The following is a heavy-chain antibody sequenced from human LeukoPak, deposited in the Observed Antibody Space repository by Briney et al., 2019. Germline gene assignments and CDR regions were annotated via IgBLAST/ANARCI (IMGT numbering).Heavy chain of an antibody. CDR3: ARYIFDY. CDR1: GYTFTNSY. CDR2: INLSGGST. J-gene: IGHJ4*02. Sequence: GASVKVSCKASGYTFTNSYMHWVRLAPGQGLEWMGIINLSGGSTNYAQGFKGRLTMTRDTSTSTVYMELSSLRSEDTAAYFCARYIFDYWGQGTLVTVSS. V-gene: IGHV1-46*01.